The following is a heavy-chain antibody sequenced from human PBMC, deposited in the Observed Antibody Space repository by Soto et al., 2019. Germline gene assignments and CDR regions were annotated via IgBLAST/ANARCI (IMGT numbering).Heavy chain of an antibody. CDR1: GFTFSSYS. CDR2: ISGSSTYI. J-gene: IGHJ4*02. V-gene: IGHV3-21*02. D-gene: IGHD1-26*01. CDR3: TRAPSDVVGSRPSGY. Sequence: EVQLVESGGGLVKPGGSLRLSCAASGFTFSSYSIHWVRQAPGKGLEWVSSISGSSTYIFYADSVKGRFTISRDNAXXSLYRQLNSLRAEDTAVYYCTRAPSDVVGSRPSGYWGQGTLVTVSS.